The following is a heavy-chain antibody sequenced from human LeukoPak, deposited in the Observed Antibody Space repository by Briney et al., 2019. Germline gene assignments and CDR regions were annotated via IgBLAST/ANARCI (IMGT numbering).Heavy chain of an antibody. D-gene: IGHD4-17*01. V-gene: IGHV3-30*18. CDR2: ISYDGSNK. J-gene: IGHJ4*02. CDR3: AKDRGDYGDYVDY. Sequence: PGRSLRLSCAASGFTFSSYGMHWVRQAPGKGLEWVAVISYDGSNKYYADSVKGRFTISRDNSKNTLYLQMSSLRAEDTAVYYCAKDRGDYGDYVDYWGQGTLVTVSS. CDR1: GFTFSSYG.